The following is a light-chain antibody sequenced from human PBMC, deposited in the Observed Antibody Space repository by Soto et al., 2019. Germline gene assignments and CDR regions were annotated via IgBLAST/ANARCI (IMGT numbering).Light chain of an antibody. CDR1: QSVSSSY. J-gene: IGKJ3*01. CDR2: GAS. CDR3: QQYGSSPL. V-gene: IGKV3-20*01. Sequence: EIVLTQSPGTLSLSPGERATLSCRASQSVSSSYLAWYQQKPGQPPRLLIYGASSRATGITDRFSGSGSGTDFTITISRLEPEDFAVYYWQQYGSSPLFGPGTKVDIK.